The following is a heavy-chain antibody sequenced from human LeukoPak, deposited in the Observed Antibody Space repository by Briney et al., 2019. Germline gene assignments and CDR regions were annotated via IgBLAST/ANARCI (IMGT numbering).Heavy chain of an antibody. CDR1: GGSISSSVSY. D-gene: IGHD3-16*02. V-gene: IGHV4-39*01. Sequence: SETLSLTCTVSGGSISSSVSYWGWIRQPQGPGREWIGTIYYSGSTYYNPSHNSRATMSVDTSKNHFSLNMSSVHAADAAVYYSARHVRLSFQPLNWFDAWGQGTLVTVSS. CDR2: IYYSGST. CDR3: ARHVRLSFQPLNWFDA. J-gene: IGHJ5*02.